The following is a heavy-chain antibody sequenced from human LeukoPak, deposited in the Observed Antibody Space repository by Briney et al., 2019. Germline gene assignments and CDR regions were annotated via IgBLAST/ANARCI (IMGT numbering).Heavy chain of an antibody. D-gene: IGHD3-16*01. CDR3: ASPIGGLYYFDY. V-gene: IGHV1-69*13. Sequence: SVKVSCKASGGTFSSYAISWVRQAPGQGLEWMGGIIPIFGTANYAQKFQGRVTITADESTSTAYMELSSLRSADTAVYYCASPIGGLYYFDYWGQGTLVTVSS. CDR1: GGTFSSYA. CDR2: IIPIFGTA. J-gene: IGHJ4*02.